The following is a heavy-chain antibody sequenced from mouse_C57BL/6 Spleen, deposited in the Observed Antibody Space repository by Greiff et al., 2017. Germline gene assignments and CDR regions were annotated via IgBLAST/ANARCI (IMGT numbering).Heavy chain of an antibody. J-gene: IGHJ4*01. V-gene: IGHV1-39*01. D-gene: IGHD2-2*01. CDR1: GYSFTDYN. CDR2: LNPNYGTT. CDR3: ARSEDGYDDYAMDY. Sequence: EVKLMESGPELVKPGASVKISCKASGYSFTDYNMNWVQQSNGKSLEWIGVLNPNYGTTSYNQRFKGKATLTVDQSSSTAYMQLNSLTSEDSAVYYCARSEDGYDDYAMDYWGQGTSVTVSS.